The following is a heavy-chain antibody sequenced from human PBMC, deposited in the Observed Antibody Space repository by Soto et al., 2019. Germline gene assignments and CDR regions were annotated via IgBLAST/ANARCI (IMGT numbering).Heavy chain of an antibody. V-gene: IGHV3-23*01. Sequence: ETLRLSCAASGFIFTNYAMNWVRQAPGKGLEWVSVIGGRGNSAYYADSVQGRFTISRDNSKNTLSLQMSGLTADDTAIYYCVREGRGSFDFWGRGTMVTVSS. CDR2: IGGRGNSA. CDR3: VREGRGSFDF. J-gene: IGHJ3*01. D-gene: IGHD5-12*01. CDR1: GFIFTNYA.